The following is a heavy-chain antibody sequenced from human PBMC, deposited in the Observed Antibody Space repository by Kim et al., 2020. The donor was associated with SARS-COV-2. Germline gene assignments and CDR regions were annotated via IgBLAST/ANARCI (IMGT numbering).Heavy chain of an antibody. Sequence: RYSPSLKSRLTITKDTSKNQVVLTMTNMDPVDTATYYCAHTPSYSSSLNYWGQGTLVTVSS. J-gene: IGHJ4*02. V-gene: IGHV2-5*01. D-gene: IGHD6-13*01. CDR3: AHTPSYSSSLNY.